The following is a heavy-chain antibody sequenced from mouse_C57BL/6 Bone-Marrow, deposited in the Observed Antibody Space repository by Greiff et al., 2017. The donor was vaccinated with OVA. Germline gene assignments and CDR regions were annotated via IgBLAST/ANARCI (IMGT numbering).Heavy chain of an antibody. Sequence: QVQLQQPGAELVRPGSSVKLSCKASGYTFTSYWMHWVKQRPIQGLEWIGNIDPSDSETHYNQKFKDKATLTVDKSSSTAYMQLSSLTSEDSAVYYCARNGGWLPAWFAYWGQGTLVTVSA. CDR3: ARNGGWLPAWFAY. J-gene: IGHJ3*01. D-gene: IGHD2-3*01. CDR1: GYTFTSYW. V-gene: IGHV1-52*01. CDR2: IDPSDSET.